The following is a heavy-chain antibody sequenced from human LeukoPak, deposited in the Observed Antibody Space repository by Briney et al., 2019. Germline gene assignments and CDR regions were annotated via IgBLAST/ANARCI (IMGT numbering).Heavy chain of an antibody. J-gene: IGHJ4*02. D-gene: IGHD1-1*01. CDR3: ARDDDFVDY. CDR1: GYTFTGYY. V-gene: IGHV1-2*02. CDR2: INPNSGGT. Sequence: GASVKVSCKASGYTFTGYYMHWVRQAPGQGLGWMGWINPNSGGTNYAQKFRGRVTMTRDTSNSTAYMDLSRLRSDDTAVYYCARDDDFVDYWGQGSLVTVSS.